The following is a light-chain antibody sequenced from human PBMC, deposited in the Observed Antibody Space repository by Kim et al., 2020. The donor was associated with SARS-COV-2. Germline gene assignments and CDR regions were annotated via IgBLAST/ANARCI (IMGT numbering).Light chain of an antibody. Sequence: SPGERAPLSCRASPSVSSSYLAWYQQKPGQAPRLLIYGASSRATGIPDRFSGSGSGTDFTLTISRLEPEDFAVYYCQQYGSSNRTFGQGTKVDIK. CDR3: QQYGSSNRT. V-gene: IGKV3-20*01. CDR1: PSVSSSY. CDR2: GAS. J-gene: IGKJ1*01.